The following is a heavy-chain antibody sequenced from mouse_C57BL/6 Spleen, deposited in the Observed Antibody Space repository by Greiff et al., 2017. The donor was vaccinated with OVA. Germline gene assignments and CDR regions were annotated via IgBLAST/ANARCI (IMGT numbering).Heavy chain of an antibody. J-gene: IGHJ3*01. V-gene: IGHV5-16*01. CDR2: FIYDGSST. D-gene: IGHD3-3*01. CDR1: GFTFSDYY. Sequence: VEPEGGLVQPGSPMKLPCTAPGFTFSDYYMAWVRKVPEKALEWVANFIYDGSSTSYLDSLKSRFIISGDNAKNILYQQRSSLKSEDTATYYCAREGTSREFAYWGQGTLVTVSA. CDR3: AREGTSREFAY.